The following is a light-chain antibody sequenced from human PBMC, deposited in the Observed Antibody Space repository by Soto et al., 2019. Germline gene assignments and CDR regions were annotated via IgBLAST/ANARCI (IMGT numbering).Light chain of an antibody. CDR3: AAWADSLNGVI. Sequence: QSVLTQPASVSGSPGQSITISCTGVSSDVGGYYFVSWYQHHSGKAPKLMIYEGSKRPSGVSNRFSGSKSGTSASLAISGLQSGDEADYYCAAWADSLNGVIFGGGTKLTVL. V-gene: IGLV2-14*02. J-gene: IGLJ2*01. CDR2: EGS. CDR1: SSDVGGYYF.